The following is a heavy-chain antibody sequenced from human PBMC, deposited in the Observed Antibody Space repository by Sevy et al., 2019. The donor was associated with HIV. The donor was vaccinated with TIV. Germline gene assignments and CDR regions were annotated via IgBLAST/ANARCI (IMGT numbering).Heavy chain of an antibody. CDR1: GFMFSTYS. J-gene: IGHJ6*02. CDR2: ISSSSSYI. D-gene: IGHD3-10*01. CDR3: ARDRDGSGSSGGYGMDV. V-gene: IGHV3-21*01. Sequence: GGSLRLSCVASGFMFSTYSMNWVRQAPGKGLEWVSSISSSSSYIYDTDSVKGRFTVSRDNAKNSLSLQMNSLRAEDTAVYYCARDRDGSGSSGGYGMDVWGQGTTVTVSS.